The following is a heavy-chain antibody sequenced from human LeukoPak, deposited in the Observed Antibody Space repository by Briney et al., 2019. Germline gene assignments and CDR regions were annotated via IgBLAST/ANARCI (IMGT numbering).Heavy chain of an antibody. CDR2: INPTSGST. Sequence: ASVNVSCKASGYSFTAYYMYWVRQAPGQGLEWMGWINPTSGSTNYAQTFRGRVTLTSDTSITTAYMELSRLKSDDTAVYYCAGGNLSGDHDFWGQGTLVTVSS. CDR1: GYSFTAYY. V-gene: IGHV1-2*02. CDR3: AGGNLSGDHDF. J-gene: IGHJ4*02. D-gene: IGHD1-26*01.